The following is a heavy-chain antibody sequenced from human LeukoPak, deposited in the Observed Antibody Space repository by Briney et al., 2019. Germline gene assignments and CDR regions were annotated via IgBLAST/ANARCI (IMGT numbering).Heavy chain of an antibody. Sequence: SETLSLTCTVSGYSISSGYYWGWIRQPPGKGLEWIGSIYHSGSTYYNPSLKSRVTISVDTSKNQFSLKLSSVTAADTAVYYCARVYYSGSYDYWYFDLWGRGTLVTVSS. J-gene: IGHJ2*01. CDR1: GYSISSGYY. V-gene: IGHV4-38-2*02. D-gene: IGHD1-26*01. CDR3: ARVYYSGSYDYWYFDL. CDR2: IYHSGST.